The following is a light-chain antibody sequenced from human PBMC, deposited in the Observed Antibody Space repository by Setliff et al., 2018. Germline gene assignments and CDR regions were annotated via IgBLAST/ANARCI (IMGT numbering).Light chain of an antibody. CDR2: GVS. CDR1: SSDVGGYNY. Sequence: SALTQPASVSGSPGQSITISCTGTSSDVGGYNYVSWYQQHPGKAPKLMIYGVSSRPSGVSNRFSGSKSDNTASLTISGLQTEDEADYYCGSYTSTSTLFVFGSGTKVTV. J-gene: IGLJ1*01. V-gene: IGLV2-14*01. CDR3: GSYTSTSTLFV.